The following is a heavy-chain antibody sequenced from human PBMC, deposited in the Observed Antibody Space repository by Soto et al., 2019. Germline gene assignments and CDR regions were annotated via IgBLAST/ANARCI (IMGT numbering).Heavy chain of an antibody. J-gene: IGHJ6*02. V-gene: IGHV3-33*01. CDR2: IWYDGSNK. D-gene: IGHD4-4*01. CDR1: GFTFSSYG. Sequence: QVQLVESGGGVVQPGRSLRLSCAASGFTFSSYGMHWVRQAPGKGLEWVAVIWYDGSNKYYADSVKGRFTISRDNSKNTLYLQMNSLRAEDTAVYYCARETTVTRDKGDGYYYYGMDVWGQGTTVTVSS. CDR3: ARETTVTRDKGDGYYYYGMDV.